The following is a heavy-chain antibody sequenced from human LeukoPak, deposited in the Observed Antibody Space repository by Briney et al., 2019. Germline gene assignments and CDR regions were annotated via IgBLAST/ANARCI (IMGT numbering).Heavy chain of an antibody. V-gene: IGHV3-74*01. J-gene: IGHJ4*01. CDR3: ARYSSSSGGASYYLDY. CDR1: GFTLRNYR. D-gene: IGHD6-6*01. CDR2: ISGDGSVT. Sequence: GGSLRLSCTGSGFTLRNYRMHWVRQVLGKRLVWVSRISGDGSVTNYADSVQGRFTISRDNAENILYLQINNLRSEDTAVYYCARYSSSSGGASYYLDYWGHGTLVTVSS.